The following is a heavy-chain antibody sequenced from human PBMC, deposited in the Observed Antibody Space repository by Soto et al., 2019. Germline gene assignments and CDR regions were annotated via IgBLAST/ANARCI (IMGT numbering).Heavy chain of an antibody. CDR1: GGCFSGHY. V-gene: IGHV4-34*01. Sequence: SETLSLTCAVYGGCFSGHYWSWSRQPPVTGLEWIGQINHSGSTNYTPPLKSRVTISVDTSKNQFSLKLSSVTAADTAVYYCARVITMVLLVILATRTQDKFDFSGKGTTV. CDR2: INHSGST. J-gene: IGHJ6*03. D-gene: IGHD3-10*01. CDR3: ARVITMVLLVILATRTQDKFDF.